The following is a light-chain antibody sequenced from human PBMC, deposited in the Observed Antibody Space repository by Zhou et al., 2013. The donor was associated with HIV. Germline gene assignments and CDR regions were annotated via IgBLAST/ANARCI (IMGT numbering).Light chain of an antibody. CDR2: AAS. CDR1: QNVKTF. Sequence: DIQMTQSPSPLSASVGDRVTITCRASQNVKTFLNWYLHKPGKAPKLLISAASNLRNGVSARFSGRGSGTDFTLTINPLQPDDFGTYYCQQSHINPYTFGPGTKLEIK. J-gene: IGKJ2*01. CDR3: QQSHINPYT. V-gene: IGKV1-39*01.